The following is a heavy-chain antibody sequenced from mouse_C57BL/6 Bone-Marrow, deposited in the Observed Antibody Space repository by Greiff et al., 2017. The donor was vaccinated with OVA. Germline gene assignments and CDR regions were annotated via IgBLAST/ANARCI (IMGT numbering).Heavy chain of an antibody. CDR1: GYAFTNYL. Sequence: VQLVESGAELVRPGTSVKVSCKASGYAFTNYLIEWVKQRPGQGLEWIGVINPGSGGTNYNEKFKGKATLTADKSSSTAYMQLSSLTSEDSAVYFCALRPLYYSNYRCAMDYWGQGTSVTVSS. J-gene: IGHJ4*01. CDR2: INPGSGGT. V-gene: IGHV1-54*01. CDR3: ALRPLYYSNYRCAMDY. D-gene: IGHD2-5*01.